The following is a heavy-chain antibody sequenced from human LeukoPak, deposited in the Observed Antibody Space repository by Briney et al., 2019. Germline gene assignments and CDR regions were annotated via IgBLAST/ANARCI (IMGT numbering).Heavy chain of an antibody. Sequence: PSETLSLTCTVSGGSISSYYWSWIRQPPGKGLEWIGYIYYSGSTNYSPSLKSRVTISVDTFKNQFSLKLSSVTAADTAVYYCARQGYSAYEILDYWGQGTLVTVSS. J-gene: IGHJ4*02. CDR3: ARQGYSAYEILDY. CDR2: IYYSGST. V-gene: IGHV4-59*08. CDR1: GGSISSYY. D-gene: IGHD5-12*01.